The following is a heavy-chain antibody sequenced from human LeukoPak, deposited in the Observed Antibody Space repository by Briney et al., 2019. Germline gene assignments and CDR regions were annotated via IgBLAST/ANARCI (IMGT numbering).Heavy chain of an antibody. CDR3: ARITGATLFGY. Sequence: PGGSLRVSCAASGFSFSNYAMNWVRQAPGKGLEWVSNITKNSDSTYYADSVRGRFSISRDNSKNTLYLQMNSLRADDTAIYYCARITGATLFGYWGQGTLVTVSS. CDR2: ITKNSDST. J-gene: IGHJ4*02. CDR1: GFSFSNYA. D-gene: IGHD7-27*01. V-gene: IGHV3-23*01.